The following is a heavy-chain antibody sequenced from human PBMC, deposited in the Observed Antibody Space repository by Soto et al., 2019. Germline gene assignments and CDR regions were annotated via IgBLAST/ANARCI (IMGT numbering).Heavy chain of an antibody. CDR2: MYYSGSP. J-gene: IGHJ6*02. CDR1: GGSISRSSYY. CDR3: ARRPRVWFGEMGYNSSYGMDV. V-gene: IGHV4-39*01. Sequence: SETLSLTCTVSGGSISRSSYYWGWIRQPPGKGLEWIGSMYYSGSPYYNPSLKSRVTISVDTSKNQFSLKLTSVTAADTAVYYCARRPRVWFGEMGYNSSYGMDVWGQGTTVTVSS. D-gene: IGHD3-10*01.